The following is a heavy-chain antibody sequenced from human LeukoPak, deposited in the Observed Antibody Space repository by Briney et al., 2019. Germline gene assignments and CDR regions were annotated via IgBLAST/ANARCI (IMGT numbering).Heavy chain of an antibody. Sequence: GGSLRLSCAVSGFSFTDYWMSWVRQAPGKGLEWVANIKQDGSEKYYVDSVKGRFTISRDNAKSSLSLQMNSLRAEDAAVYYCASRGLTRYYFPFWGQGTLVTVSS. D-gene: IGHD3-10*01. J-gene: IGHJ4*02. CDR1: GFSFTDYW. V-gene: IGHV3-7*01. CDR3: ASRGLTRYYFPF. CDR2: IKQDGSEK.